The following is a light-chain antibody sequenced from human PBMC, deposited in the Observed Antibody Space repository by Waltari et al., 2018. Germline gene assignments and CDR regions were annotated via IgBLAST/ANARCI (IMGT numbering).Light chain of an antibody. Sequence: DIQMTQSPSSLSASVGDRVTITCRASQGISNSLAWYQQKPGKAPKLLLYAAYRLENGVRSMFSGSGSGTEYTLTISSLQPEDFATYCCQQYYSIALNFGGGTKVEIK. CDR1: QGISNS. CDR2: AAY. CDR3: QQYYSIALN. J-gene: IGKJ4*01. V-gene: IGKV1-NL1*01.